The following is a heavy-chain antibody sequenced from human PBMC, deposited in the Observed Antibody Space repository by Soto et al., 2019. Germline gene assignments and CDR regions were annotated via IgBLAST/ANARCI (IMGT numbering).Heavy chain of an antibody. Sequence: PGGSLRLSCAASGFTFSDYYMSWIRQAPGKGLEWVSYISSSSSYTNYADSVKGRFTISRDNAKNSLYLQMNSLRAEDTAVYYCARVVQYYGSGSYYGPYFDYWGQGTLVTVSS. CDR1: GFTFSDYY. CDR2: ISSSSSYT. D-gene: IGHD3-10*01. V-gene: IGHV3-11*05. CDR3: ARVVQYYGSGSYYGPYFDY. J-gene: IGHJ4*02.